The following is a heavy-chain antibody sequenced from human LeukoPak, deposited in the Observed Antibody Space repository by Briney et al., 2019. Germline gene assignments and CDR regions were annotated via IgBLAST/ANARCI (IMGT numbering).Heavy chain of an antibody. J-gene: IGHJ4*02. CDR3: ARVGGYDYVWGSYRDY. D-gene: IGHD3-16*01. Sequence: ASVKVSCKASGYTFSGYYMHWVRQAPGQGLEWMGIINPSGGSTSYAQKFQGRVTMTRDTSTSTVYMELSSLRSEDTAVYYCARVGGYDYVWGSYRDYWGQGTLVTVSS. CDR1: GYTFSGYY. CDR2: INPSGGST. V-gene: IGHV1-46*01.